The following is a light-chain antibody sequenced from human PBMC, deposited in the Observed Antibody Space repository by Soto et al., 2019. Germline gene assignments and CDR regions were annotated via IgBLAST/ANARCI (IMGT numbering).Light chain of an antibody. CDR1: TGTVTSGHY. J-gene: IGLJ7*01. CDR3: LLAYPGVRV. V-gene: IGLV7-46*01. CDR2: DTS. Sequence: QAVVTQEPSLTVSPGGTVTLTCGSSTGTVTSGHYPYWFQQKPGQAPKALIYDTSNRHSWTPARFSGSLLGGKAALTLSGAQPEDEAKYYCLLAYPGVRVFGSGTQLTVL.